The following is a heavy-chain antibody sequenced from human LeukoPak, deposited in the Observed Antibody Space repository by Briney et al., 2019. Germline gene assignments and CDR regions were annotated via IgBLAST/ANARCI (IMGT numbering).Heavy chain of an antibody. CDR3: ARGYYYGMDV. V-gene: IGHV4-59*01. CDR2: IYYSGST. CDR1: GGAIGSYY. J-gene: IGHJ6*02. Sequence: SETLSPTCTVSGGAIGSYYWSWIRQPPGKGLEWIGYIYYSGSTNYNPSLKSRVTISVDTSKNQFSLKLSSVTAADTAVYYCARGYYYGMDVWGQGTTVTVSS.